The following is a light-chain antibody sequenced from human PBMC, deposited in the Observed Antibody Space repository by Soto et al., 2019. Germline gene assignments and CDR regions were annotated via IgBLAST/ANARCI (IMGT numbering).Light chain of an antibody. CDR1: QSVTTY. CDR2: AAS. V-gene: IGKV1-39*01. J-gene: IGKJ1*01. Sequence: DIQMTQSPSSLSASIGDRVTITCRASQSVTTYLNWYQQKPVKAPNLLISAASTLQSGVPSRFSGSGSGTDFTLTIISLQPEDFATYDCQQSYITPATFGQGTKVEI. CDR3: QQSYITPAT.